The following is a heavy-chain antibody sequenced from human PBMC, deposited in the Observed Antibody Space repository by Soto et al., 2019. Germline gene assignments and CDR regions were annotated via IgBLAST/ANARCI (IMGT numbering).Heavy chain of an antibody. D-gene: IGHD2-15*01. CDR3: ARDGFCSAGTCFDWYLDL. V-gene: IGHV4-59*01. CDR2: IYHSGST. Sequence: QVQLQESGPGLVKPSETLSLTCTVSGGSITNYYWSWSWIRQPPGKGLEWIGYIYHSGSTSYKPSLKSRVTMAVDTSKNQFSRKLNSVTAADTPVYYWARDGFCSAGTCFDWYLDLSGRGTLVTVSS. CDR1: GGSITNYY. J-gene: IGHJ2*01.